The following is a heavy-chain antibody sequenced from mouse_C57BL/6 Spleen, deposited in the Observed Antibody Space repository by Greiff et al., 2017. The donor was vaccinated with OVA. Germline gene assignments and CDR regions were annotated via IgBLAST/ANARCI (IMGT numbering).Heavy chain of an antibody. CDR1: GYTFTSYW. Sequence: QVQLQQPGAELVKPGASVKLSCKASGYTFTSYWMHWVKQRPGQGLEWIGMIHPNSGSTNYNEKFKSKATLTVDKSSSTAYMQLSSLTSEDSAVYYCARYDYDALFDYWGQGTTLTVSS. D-gene: IGHD2-4*01. J-gene: IGHJ2*01. CDR3: ARYDYDALFDY. V-gene: IGHV1-64*01. CDR2: IHPNSGST.